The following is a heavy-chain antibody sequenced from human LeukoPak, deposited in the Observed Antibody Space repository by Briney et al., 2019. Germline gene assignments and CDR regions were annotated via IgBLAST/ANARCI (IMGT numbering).Heavy chain of an antibody. CDR3: AKDISGSYLRYYYYYYGMDV. CDR2: ISGSGGST. V-gene: IGHV3-23*01. D-gene: IGHD1-26*01. J-gene: IGHJ6*02. CDR1: GFTFSSYA. Sequence: GGSLRLSCTASGFTFSSYAMSWVRQAPGKGLEWVSAISGSGGSTYYADSVKGRFTISRDNSKNTLYLQMNSLRAEDTAVYYCAKDISGSYLRYYYYYYGMDVWGQGTTVTVSS.